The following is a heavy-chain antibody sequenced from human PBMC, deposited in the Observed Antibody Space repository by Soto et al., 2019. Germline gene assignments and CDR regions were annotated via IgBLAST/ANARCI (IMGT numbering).Heavy chain of an antibody. D-gene: IGHD6-19*01. CDR2: IYWDDDK. V-gene: IGHV2-5*02. Sequence: SGPTLVNPTQTLTLTCTFSGFSLSTSGVGVGWIRQPPGKALEWLGIIYWDDDKRYSPSLKSRVTITKDTFKNQLVLTMTNMDPVDTATYYCARIPPAVAGTAQLGAFDIWGQGTMVTVSS. CDR1: GFSLSTSGVG. CDR3: ARIPPAVAGTAQLGAFDI. J-gene: IGHJ3*02.